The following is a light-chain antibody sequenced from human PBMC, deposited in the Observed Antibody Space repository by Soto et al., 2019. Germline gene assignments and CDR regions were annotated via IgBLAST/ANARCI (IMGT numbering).Light chain of an antibody. CDR1: QSVSSSY. V-gene: IGKV3-20*01. J-gene: IGKJ3*01. CDR2: GAS. Sequence: EIVLTQSPGTLSLSPGERATLSCRASQSVSSSYLAWYQQKPGQAPRLLIYGASSRATGIPDSFSGSGSGTDFALTISRLEPEDFAVYYCQQYGSSLFTFGPGTKVYIQ. CDR3: QQYGSSLFT.